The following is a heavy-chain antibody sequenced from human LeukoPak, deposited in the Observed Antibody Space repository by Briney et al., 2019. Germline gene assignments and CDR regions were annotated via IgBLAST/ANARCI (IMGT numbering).Heavy chain of an antibody. Sequence: SETLSLTCDVYGGSFSGYYWSWIRQPPGKGLEWIGEINHSGSTNYNPSLKSRVTISVDTSKNQFSLKLSSVTAADTAVYYCARRRLRYCSGGSCYGAGSLDYWGQGTLVTVSS. J-gene: IGHJ4*02. D-gene: IGHD2-15*01. CDR3: ARRRLRYCSGGSCYGAGSLDY. CDR1: GGSFSGYY. CDR2: INHSGST. V-gene: IGHV4-34*01.